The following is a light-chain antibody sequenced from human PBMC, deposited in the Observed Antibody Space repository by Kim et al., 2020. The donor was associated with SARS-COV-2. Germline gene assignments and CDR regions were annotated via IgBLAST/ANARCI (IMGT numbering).Light chain of an antibody. V-gene: IGKV1-5*03. CDR1: QSISSW. CDR3: QQYNSWT. Sequence: DIQMTQSPSTLSASVGDRVTITCRASQSISSWLAWYQQKPGKAPKLLIYKASSLESGVPSRFSGSGSGTEFTLTISSLQPDDFATYYCQQYNSWTFGQGNKVDIK. J-gene: IGKJ1*01. CDR2: KAS.